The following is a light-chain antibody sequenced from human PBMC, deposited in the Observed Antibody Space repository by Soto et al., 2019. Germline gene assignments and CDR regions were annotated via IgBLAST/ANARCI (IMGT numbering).Light chain of an antibody. J-gene: IGLJ3*02. CDR3: RSDAGSSSWV. CDR2: KFS. CDR1: SSDIGAYNY. Sequence: QSALTQPPSASGSPGQSVTISCTGTSSDIGAYNYVSWYQQHPGKAPKLMIYKFSKRPSGVPDRFSCSTSGNTASLTVSGLQAEEEADYYYRSDAGSSSWVFGGGTKLTVL. V-gene: IGLV2-8*01.